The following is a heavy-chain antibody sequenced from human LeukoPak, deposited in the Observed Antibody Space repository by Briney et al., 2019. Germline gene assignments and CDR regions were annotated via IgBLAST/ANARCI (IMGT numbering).Heavy chain of an antibody. CDR1: GFTFSNYV. J-gene: IGHJ3*02. Sequence: GGSLRLSCAASGFTFSNYVMNWVRQSPGKGLEWVTGISDSGGSTFYADSVKGRFTISRDNSKNTLYLQLNSLRAEDTAVYYCAKDRIGVLPDAFDIWGQGTMVTVSS. CDR3: AKDRIGVLPDAFDI. V-gene: IGHV3-23*01. D-gene: IGHD3-3*01. CDR2: ISDSGGST.